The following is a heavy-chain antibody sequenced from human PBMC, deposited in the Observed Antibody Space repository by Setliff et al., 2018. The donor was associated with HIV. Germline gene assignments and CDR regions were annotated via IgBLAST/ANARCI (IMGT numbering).Heavy chain of an antibody. CDR1: GFTFSSSW. Sequence: GESLKISCAASGFTFSSSWMSWVRQVPGKGLEWVARTTNKADSYTTDYAASVKGRFTISRDNAKNSLYLQMNSLRAEDTAVYYCAREVVVVVATTDAFDIWGQGTMVTVSS. CDR2: TTNKADSYTT. CDR3: AREVVVVVATTDAFDI. V-gene: IGHV3-72*01. J-gene: IGHJ3*02. D-gene: IGHD2-15*01.